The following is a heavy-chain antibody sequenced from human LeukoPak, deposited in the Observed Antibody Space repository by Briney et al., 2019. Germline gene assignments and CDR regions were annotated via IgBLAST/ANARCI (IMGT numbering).Heavy chain of an antibody. CDR3: ARAVGRRTLNYYDSSGYYAFDI. Sequence: SETLSLTCTVSGGSISSSSYYWSWIRQPPGKGLEWIGYIYYSGSTNYNPSLKSRVTISVDTSKNQFSLKLSSVTAANTAVYYCARAVGRRTLNYYDSSGYYAFDIWGQGTMVTVPS. D-gene: IGHD3-22*01. V-gene: IGHV4-61*01. CDR2: IYYSGST. J-gene: IGHJ3*02. CDR1: GGSISSSSYY.